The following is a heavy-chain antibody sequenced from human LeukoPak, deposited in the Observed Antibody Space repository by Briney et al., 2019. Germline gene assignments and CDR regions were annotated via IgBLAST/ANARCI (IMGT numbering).Heavy chain of an antibody. CDR3: ARDAVQLFDY. CDR1: GFTFSNYW. CDR2: IKCDGSEK. D-gene: IGHD1-1*01. Sequence: PGGSLRLSCAASGFTFSNYWMSWVRQAPGKGLEWVANIKCDGSEKYYVDSVKGRFTISRDNAKNSLYLQMNSLRAEDTAVYYCARDAVQLFDYWGQGTLVTVSS. V-gene: IGHV3-7*01. J-gene: IGHJ4*02.